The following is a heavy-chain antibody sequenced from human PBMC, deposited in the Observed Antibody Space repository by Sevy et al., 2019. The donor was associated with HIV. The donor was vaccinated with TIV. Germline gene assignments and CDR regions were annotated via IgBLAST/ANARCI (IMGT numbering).Heavy chain of an antibody. CDR3: TRGGPSGNYPPFDY. V-gene: IGHV3-49*03. Sequence: GGSLRLSCTASGFTFGDYAMSWFRQAPGKGLEWVGFIRSKAYGGTTEYAASVKGRFTISRDDSKSIAYLQMNSLKTEDTAVYYCTRGGPSGNYPPFDYWGQGTLVTVSS. J-gene: IGHJ4*02. D-gene: IGHD1-26*01. CDR2: IRSKAYGGTT. CDR1: GFTFGDYA.